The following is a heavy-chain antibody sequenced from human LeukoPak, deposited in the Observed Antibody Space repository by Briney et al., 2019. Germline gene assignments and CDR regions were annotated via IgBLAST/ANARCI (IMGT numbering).Heavy chain of an antibody. CDR1: GFTVSSNY. D-gene: IGHD6-6*01. CDR3: AKGGPYSSSAFDY. Sequence: GGSLRLSCAASGFTVSSNYMSWVRQAPGKGLEWVSVIYSGGSTYYADSVKGRFTISRDNSKNTLYLQMNSLRAEDTAVYYCAKGGPYSSSAFDYWGQGTLVTVSS. CDR2: IYSGGST. V-gene: IGHV3-66*01. J-gene: IGHJ4*02.